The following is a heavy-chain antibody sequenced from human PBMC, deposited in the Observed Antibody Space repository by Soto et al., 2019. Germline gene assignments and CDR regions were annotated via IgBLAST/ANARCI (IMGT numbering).Heavy chain of an antibody. V-gene: IGHV4-34*01. CDR3: ARGRTRLGYNY. CDR2: INHSGST. Sequence: PSETLSLTCAVYGGSFSGYYWSWIRQPPGKGLEWIGEINHSGSTNYNPSLKSRVTISVDTSKNQFSLKLSSVTAADTAVYYCARGRTRLGYNYWGQGNPVTVSS. J-gene: IGHJ4*02. CDR1: GGSFSGYY. D-gene: IGHD5-12*01.